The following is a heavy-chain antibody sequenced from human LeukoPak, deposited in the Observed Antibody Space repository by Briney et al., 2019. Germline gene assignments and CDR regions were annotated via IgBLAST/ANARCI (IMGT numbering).Heavy chain of an antibody. V-gene: IGHV3-11*01. D-gene: IGHD3-9*01. J-gene: IGHJ4*02. CDR2: ISSSGSTI. Sequence: GGSLRLSCAASGFTFSDYYMSWIRQAPGKGLEWVSYISSSGSTIYYADSVKGRFTISRDNAKNSLYLQMNSLRAEDTAVYYCARDRLNVYYDILTGPNNGDYFDYWGQGTLVTVSS. CDR1: GFTFSDYY. CDR3: ARDRLNVYYDILTGPNNGDYFDY.